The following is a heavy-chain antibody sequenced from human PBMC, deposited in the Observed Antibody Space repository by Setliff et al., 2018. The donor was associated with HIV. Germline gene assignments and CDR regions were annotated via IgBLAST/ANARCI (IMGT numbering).Heavy chain of an antibody. CDR2: IFHSGST. V-gene: IGHV4-38-2*02. CDR1: GYSISSDYY. CDR3: ARVNTLLAYFNY. Sequence: PSETLSLTCSVSGYSISSDYYWGWIRQPPGKGLEGIGSIFHSGSTYYNPSLMSRVTISVDTSKDQFSLRLTSVTAADTAFYFCARVNTLLAYFNYWGPGILVTVSS. D-gene: IGHD5-12*01. J-gene: IGHJ4*02.